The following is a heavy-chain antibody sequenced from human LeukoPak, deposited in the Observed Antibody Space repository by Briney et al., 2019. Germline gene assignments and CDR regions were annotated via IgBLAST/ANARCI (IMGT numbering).Heavy chain of an antibody. CDR1: GGSFTTYY. J-gene: IGHJ4*02. D-gene: IGHD2-2*02. V-gene: IGHV4-59*01. CDR3: ARVVGRYCSSTSCYIDY. Sequence: SETLSLTCSVSGGSFTTYYWSRIRQSPGKGLEGIGYIYDSGSTNYNHSLKSRVTISEDTSKRQFPLKLRSVTAADTAVYYCARVVGRYCSSTSCYIDYWGQGTLVTVSS. CDR2: IYDSGST.